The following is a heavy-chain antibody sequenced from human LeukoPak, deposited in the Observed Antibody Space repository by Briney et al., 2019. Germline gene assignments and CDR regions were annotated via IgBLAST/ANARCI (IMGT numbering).Heavy chain of an antibody. V-gene: IGHV3-48*04. D-gene: IGHD2-21*02. J-gene: IGHJ5*02. CDR2: ISSSSSTI. CDR3: ARDPRIVVVTATPNWFDP. CDR1: GVTFSSYS. Sequence: GGALRLSCAASGVTFSSYSMNWVRQAPGKGLEWGSYISSSSSTIYYADSVKGRFTISRDNAKNSLYLQMNSLRAEDTAVYYCARDPRIVVVTATPNWFDPWGQGTLVTVSP.